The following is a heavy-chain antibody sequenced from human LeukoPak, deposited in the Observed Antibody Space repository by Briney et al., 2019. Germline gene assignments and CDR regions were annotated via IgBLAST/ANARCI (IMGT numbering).Heavy chain of an antibody. Sequence: SVKVSCKASGGTFSSYAISWVRQAPGQGLAWMGGIIPIFGTANYAQKFQGRVTITADKSTSTAYMELSSLRSEDTAVYYCARGGFGEFKIWGPVDYWGQGTLVSVSS. V-gene: IGHV1-69*06. CDR1: GGTFSSYA. D-gene: IGHD3-10*01. CDR2: IIPIFGTA. CDR3: ARGGFGEFKIWGPVDY. J-gene: IGHJ4*02.